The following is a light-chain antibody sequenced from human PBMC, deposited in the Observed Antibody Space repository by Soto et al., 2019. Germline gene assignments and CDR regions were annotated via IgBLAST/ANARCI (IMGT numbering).Light chain of an antibody. Sequence: IQMTQSPSSLSASVGDRVTITCRASQRITTYLNWYQQKPGESPKLLISTSVTLQRGVPSRFSGGGSGTDFSLTITALRPEDFATYFCQPTYSTPYTFGQGTKLEIK. CDR3: QPTYSTPYT. J-gene: IGKJ2*01. CDR2: TSV. V-gene: IGKV1-39*01. CDR1: QRITTY.